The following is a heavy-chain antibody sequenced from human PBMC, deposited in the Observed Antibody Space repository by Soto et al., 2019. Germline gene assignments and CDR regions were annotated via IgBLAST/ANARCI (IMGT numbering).Heavy chain of an antibody. V-gene: IGHV4-59*12. D-gene: IGHD6-19*01. CDR1: GDSIDTNI. CDR2: IDRSANT. CDR3: ARYRRGTGWYYLDY. Sequence: SETLSLTCTVSGDSIDTNIWNWIRQSPGKGLEWIGYIDRSANTHYNPSLQSRATISVDKSKNQFSLELTSVTAADTAVYFCARYRRGTGWYYLDYWGQGILVTVSS. J-gene: IGHJ4*02.